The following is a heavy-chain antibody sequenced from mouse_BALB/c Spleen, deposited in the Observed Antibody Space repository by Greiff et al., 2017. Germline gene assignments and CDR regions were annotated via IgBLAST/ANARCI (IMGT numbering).Heavy chain of an antibody. J-gene: IGHJ4*01. CDR1: GFTFSSYA. D-gene: IGHD2-3*01. V-gene: IGHV5-6-5*01. CDR2: ISSGGST. CDR3: ARVYDSYYAMDY. Sequence: DVMLVESGGGLVKPGGSLKLSCAASGFTFSSYAMSWVRQTPEKRLEWVASISSGGSTYYPDSVKGRFTISRDNARNILYLQMSSLRSEDTAMYYCARVYDSYYAMDYWGQGTSVTVSS.